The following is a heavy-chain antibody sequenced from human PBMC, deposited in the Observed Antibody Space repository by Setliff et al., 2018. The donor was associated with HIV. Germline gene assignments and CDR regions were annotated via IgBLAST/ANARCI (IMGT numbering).Heavy chain of an antibody. J-gene: IGHJ4*02. V-gene: IGHV4-39*07. CDR1: YSSLTGNNFY. Sequence: PSETLSLTCSVSYSSLTGNNFYWGWIRQPPGRGLEWIGNIYYTGTTYYNSSLKSRVRISVDTSTNQFSLNVTSVTAADTAVYYCARGNYYNMWADPFDYWGQGTLVTVSS. CDR2: IYYTGTT. D-gene: IGHD3-10*01. CDR3: ARGNYYNMWADPFDY.